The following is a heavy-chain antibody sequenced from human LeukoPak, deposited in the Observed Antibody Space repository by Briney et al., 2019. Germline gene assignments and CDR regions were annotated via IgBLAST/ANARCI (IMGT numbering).Heavy chain of an antibody. Sequence: SETLSLTCTVSGFSITRGDYWGWIRQPPGKGLEWIGAIYHSGSTYYDPSLKSRVAILVDTFKNQFSLRLSSVSAADTAVYYCARSGPYYYHYVDVWGKGTTVTVSS. J-gene: IGHJ6*03. CDR3: ARSGPYYYHYVDV. CDR1: GFSITRGDY. V-gene: IGHV4-38-2*02. CDR2: IYHSGST. D-gene: IGHD3-10*01.